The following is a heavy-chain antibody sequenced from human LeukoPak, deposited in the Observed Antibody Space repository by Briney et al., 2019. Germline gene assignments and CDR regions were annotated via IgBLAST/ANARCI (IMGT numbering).Heavy chain of an antibody. CDR1: GYTFTSYY. CDR3: ARDGKRYSGSLNYMDV. D-gene: IGHD1-26*01. Sequence: ASVKVSCKASGYTFTSYYMHWVRQAPGQGLEWMGIINPSGGSTSYAQKFQGRVTMTRDTSTSTVYMELSSLRSEDTAIYYCARDGKRYSGSLNYMDVWGKGTTVTVSS. V-gene: IGHV1-46*01. J-gene: IGHJ6*03. CDR2: INPSGGST.